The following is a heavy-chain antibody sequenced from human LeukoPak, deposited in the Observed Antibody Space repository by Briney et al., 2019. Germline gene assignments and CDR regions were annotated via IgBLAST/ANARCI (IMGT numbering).Heavy chain of an antibody. CDR2: IIPLFGTA. D-gene: IGHD3-10*01. Sequence: ASVKVSCKASGGTFNIYAITWVRQAPGQGLEWMGGIIPLFGTAKYAQKVQGRVSITADKSTSTAYMELSSLRSEDTAVYYCARVYYYGSGSYPNWFDPWGQGTLVTVSS. CDR1: GGTFNIYA. CDR3: ARVYYYGSGSYPNWFDP. V-gene: IGHV1-69*06. J-gene: IGHJ5*02.